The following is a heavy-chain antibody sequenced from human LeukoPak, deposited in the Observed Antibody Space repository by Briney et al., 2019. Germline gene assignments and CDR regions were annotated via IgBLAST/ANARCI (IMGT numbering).Heavy chain of an antibody. J-gene: IGHJ3*02. CDR1: GFSFNTYS. D-gene: IGHD1-14*01. Sequence: QPGGSLRLSCAASGFSFNTYSMNWVRQAPGKGLEWISYISDSGDTIYSADSVKGRFTISRNNAENSLFLHMSSLRADDTAMYYCAREPTRINLLTYGPWDAYDIWGQGTMVTVSS. CDR3: AREPTRINLLTYGPWDAYDI. CDR2: ISDSGDTI. V-gene: IGHV3-48*04.